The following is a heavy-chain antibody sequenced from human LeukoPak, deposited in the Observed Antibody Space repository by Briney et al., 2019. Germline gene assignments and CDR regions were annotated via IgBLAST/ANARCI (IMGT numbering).Heavy chain of an antibody. D-gene: IGHD6-19*01. CDR2: ISTYNGNT. CDR1: GYTFTSYG. Sequence: GASVKVSCKASGYTFTSYGISWVRQAPGQGLDWMGWISTYNGNTHYAQKLPGRVTMPTDTSTSTAYMELRSLRSDDTAVYYCARSSLAVAGSVFDYWGQGTLVTVSS. V-gene: IGHV1-18*01. J-gene: IGHJ4*02. CDR3: ARSSLAVAGSVFDY.